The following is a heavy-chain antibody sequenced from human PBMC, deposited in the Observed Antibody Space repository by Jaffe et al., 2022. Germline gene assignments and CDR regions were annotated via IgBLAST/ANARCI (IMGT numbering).Heavy chain of an antibody. D-gene: IGHD6-19*01. J-gene: IGHJ5*02. CDR1: GYNFNVYY. Sequence: QVQLVQSGAEVKKPGASVKVSCKASGYNFNVYYMHWVRQAPGQGLEWMGRINPNGGGTNYAQKFQGRVTMTRDTSITTAYMELSRLTSDDTAVYYCARAFDSSGWCWFDPWGQGTLVTVSS. V-gene: IGHV1-2*06. CDR2: INPNGGGT. CDR3: ARAFDSSGWCWFDP.